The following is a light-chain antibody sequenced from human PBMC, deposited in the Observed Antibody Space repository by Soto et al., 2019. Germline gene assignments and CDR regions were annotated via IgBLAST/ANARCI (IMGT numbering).Light chain of an antibody. CDR1: QSILYSSNNKNY. CDR3: QQYNSYPIT. CDR2: LAS. J-gene: IGKJ3*01. Sequence: DIVMTQSPDSLAVSLGETATINCKSSQSILYSSNNKNYLTWYQQKPGKAPKLLIYLASTLVFGVPSRFSGSGSGTEFTLTISGLQPDDFATYYCQQYNSYPITFGPGTKVDIK. V-gene: IGKV4-1*01.